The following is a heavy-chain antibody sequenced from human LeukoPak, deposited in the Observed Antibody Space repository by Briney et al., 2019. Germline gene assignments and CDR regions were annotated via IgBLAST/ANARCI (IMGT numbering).Heavy chain of an antibody. CDR3: ARDTGDSSSWYPDAFDI. CDR1: GFTFSSYA. D-gene: IGHD6-13*01. Sequence: GGSLRLSCAASGFTFSSYAMSWVRQAPGKGLEWVSYISSSGSTIYYADSVKGRFTISRDNAKNSLYLQMNSLRAEDTALYYCARDTGDSSSWYPDAFDIWGQGTMVTVSS. V-gene: IGHV3-48*04. CDR2: ISSSGSTI. J-gene: IGHJ3*02.